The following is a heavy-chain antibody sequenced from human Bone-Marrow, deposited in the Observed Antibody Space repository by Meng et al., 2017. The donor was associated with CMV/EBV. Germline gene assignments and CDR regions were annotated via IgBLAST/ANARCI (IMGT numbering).Heavy chain of an antibody. CDR2: VNSNNDAT. CDR3: VRSSGWSLFDY. D-gene: IGHD6-19*01. Sequence: VQLVESGIKRRKPGASVTAPGTPSGLTFRDCYIHWGRQAPGQGVEWMGWVNSNNDATNYARKFQGRVSMTRDTSISTAHMELSRLTSDDTAVYYCVRSSGWSLFDYWGQGTLVTVSS. CDR1: GLTFRDCY. V-gene: IGHV1-2*02. J-gene: IGHJ4*02.